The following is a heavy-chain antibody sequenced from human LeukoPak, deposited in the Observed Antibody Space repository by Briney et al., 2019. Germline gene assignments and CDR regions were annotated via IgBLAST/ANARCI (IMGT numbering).Heavy chain of an antibody. J-gene: IGHJ5*02. CDR2: ISSNGGST. V-gene: IGHV3-64*01. CDR1: GFTFSSYA. D-gene: IGHD3-10*01. Sequence: GGSLRLSCAASGFTFSSYAMHWARQAPGEGLEYVSAISSNGGSTYYANSVKGRFTISRDNSKNTLYLQMGSLRAEDMAVYYCARSAVRGVIISRFDPWGQGTLVTVSS. CDR3: ARSAVRGVIISRFDP.